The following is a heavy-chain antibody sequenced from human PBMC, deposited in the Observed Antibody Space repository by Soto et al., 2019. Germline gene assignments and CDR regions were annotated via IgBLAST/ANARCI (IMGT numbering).Heavy chain of an antibody. Sequence: PSETLSLTCAVYGGSFSGYYWSWIRQPPGKGLEWIGEINHSGSTNYNPSLKSRVTISVDTSKNQFSLRLSSVTAADTAVYYCARGGHDYGDSGGFDYWGQGTLVTVSS. CDR3: ARGGHDYGDSGGFDY. V-gene: IGHV4-34*01. CDR1: GGSFSGYY. D-gene: IGHD4-17*01. J-gene: IGHJ4*02. CDR2: INHSGST.